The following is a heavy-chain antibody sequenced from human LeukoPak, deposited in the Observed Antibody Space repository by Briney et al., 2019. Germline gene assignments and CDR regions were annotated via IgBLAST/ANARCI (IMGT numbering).Heavy chain of an antibody. CDR1: GFTFSSYG. Sequence: GGSLRLSCAASGFTFSSYGMHWVRQAPGKGLEWVAFIRYDGSNKYYADSVKGRFTISRDNSKNTLYLQMNSLRAEDTAVYYCAARALGGRGAFDIWGQGTMVTVSS. J-gene: IGHJ3*02. D-gene: IGHD3-16*01. CDR3: AARALGGRGAFDI. V-gene: IGHV3-30*02. CDR2: IRYDGSNK.